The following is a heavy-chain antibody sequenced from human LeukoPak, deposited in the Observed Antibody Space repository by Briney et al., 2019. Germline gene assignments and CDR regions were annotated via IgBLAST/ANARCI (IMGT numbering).Heavy chain of an antibody. J-gene: IGHJ4*02. CDR1: GFTFSSYS. D-gene: IGHD3-22*01. V-gene: IGHV3-21*01. CDR2: ISSSSSYI. CDR3: ASDYYDSSGYSCDY. Sequence: AGGSLRLSCAASGFTFSSYSMNWVRQAPGKGLEWVSSISSSSSYIYHADSVKGRFTISRDNAKNSLYLQMNNLRAEDTAVYYCASDYYDSSGYSCDYWGQGTLVTVSS.